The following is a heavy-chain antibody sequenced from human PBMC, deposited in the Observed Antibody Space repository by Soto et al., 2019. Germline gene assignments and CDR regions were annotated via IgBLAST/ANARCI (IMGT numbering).Heavy chain of an antibody. J-gene: IGHJ4*02. D-gene: IGHD2-2*01. Sequence: EMQLVESGGALVQPGGSLRLSCVVSGLTFRSYWMSWVRQAPGKGLEWVANINQDGSESYYVDSVKGRFTISRDNAKNSLYLQMTSLRAEDTAVYYCARPARECSSPGCANWGQGTLVTVSS. V-gene: IGHV3-7*01. CDR1: GLTFRSYW. CDR2: INQDGSES. CDR3: ARPARECSSPGCAN.